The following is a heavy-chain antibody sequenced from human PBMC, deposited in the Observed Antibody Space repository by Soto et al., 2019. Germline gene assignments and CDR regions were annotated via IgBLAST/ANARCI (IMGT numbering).Heavy chain of an antibody. J-gene: IGHJ6*02. CDR3: ARTDIDLYGLDD. Sequence: EVQLVESGGGLVQPGGSLRISCEASGFTFRNYDMHWVRQGTGKGLEWVSGISAAGDPDYADSVEGRFTVSRENAQNSFLLQMNSLRVGDTAVYYCARTDIDLYGLDDWGQGTKVIVSS. CDR1: GFTFRNYD. V-gene: IGHV3-13*05. CDR2: ISAAGDP.